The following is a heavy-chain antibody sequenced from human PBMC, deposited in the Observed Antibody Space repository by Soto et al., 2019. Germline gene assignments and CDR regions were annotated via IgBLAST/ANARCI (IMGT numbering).Heavy chain of an antibody. Sequence: PGGSLRLSCAASGFTFSTYALSWVRQAPGKGLEWVSAISANGQGIYYADSVRGRFTISRDNSKNTIFLHMDSLRAEDTAVYYYAKDRNYPRYQFHYWGQGTLVTVSS. J-gene: IGHJ4*02. D-gene: IGHD2-2*01. CDR2: ISANGQGI. V-gene: IGHV3-23*01. CDR3: AKDRNYPRYQFHY. CDR1: GFTFSTYA.